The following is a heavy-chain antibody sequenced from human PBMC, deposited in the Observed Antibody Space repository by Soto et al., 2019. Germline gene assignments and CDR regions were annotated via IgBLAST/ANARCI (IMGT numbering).Heavy chain of an antibody. Sequence: QVQLVQSGAEVKKPGASVKVSCKASGYTLTSYTMHLVRQAPGQRLEWMGWSNAGNGNTKYSQKFQGRVTITRNTPAKTAYMDQRSLRSEDTAIYYCARDRGGGMIGTPSYDCWGQGTLVTVSS. D-gene: IGHD1-20*01. CDR1: GYTLTSYT. J-gene: IGHJ4*02. CDR2: SNAGNGNT. CDR3: ARDRGGGMIGTPSYDC. V-gene: IGHV1-3*01.